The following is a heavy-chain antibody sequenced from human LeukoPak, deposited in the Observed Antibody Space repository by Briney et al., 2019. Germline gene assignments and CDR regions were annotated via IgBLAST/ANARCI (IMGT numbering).Heavy chain of an antibody. J-gene: IGHJ4*02. CDR1: GYTFTSYG. D-gene: IGHD6-13*01. Sequence: ASVKVSCKASGYTFTSYGISWVRQAPGQGLEWMGWISAYNGNTNYAQKLQGRVTMTTDTSTSTAYTELRSLRSDDTAVYYCATGIAAAGSYYFDYWGQGTLVTVSS. V-gene: IGHV1-18*01. CDR2: ISAYNGNT. CDR3: ATGIAAAGSYYFDY.